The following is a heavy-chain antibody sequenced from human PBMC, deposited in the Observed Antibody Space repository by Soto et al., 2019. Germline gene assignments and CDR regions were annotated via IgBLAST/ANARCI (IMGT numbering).Heavy chain of an antibody. CDR1: GGSISSYY. V-gene: IGHV4-59*01. D-gene: IGHD1-26*01. Sequence: SETLSLTCTVSGGSISSYYWSWIRQPPGKGLEWIGYIYYSGSTNYNPSLKSRVTISVDTSKNQFSLKLSSVTAADTAVYYCARVRSYVDVYYYYGMDVWGQGTTVTVSS. CDR3: ARVRSYVDVYYYYGMDV. J-gene: IGHJ6*02. CDR2: IYYSGST.